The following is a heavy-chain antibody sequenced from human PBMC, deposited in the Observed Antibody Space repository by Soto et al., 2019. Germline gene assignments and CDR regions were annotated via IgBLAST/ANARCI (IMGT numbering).Heavy chain of an antibody. CDR2: IIPLFGKG. V-gene: IGHV1-69*01. CDR1: GDNFNSHS. CDR3: ARDGGMARGYRRDTVEV. J-gene: IGHJ6*02. Sequence: QVQLVQSGAELKKPGSSVKVSCTASGDNFNSHSIHWVRQAPGQGLEWLGGIIPLFGKGKNAERFQDRLTITTDEATTTANTELSRLRPGDTAVYYCARDGGMARGYRRDTVEVWGQGTTVTVSS. D-gene: IGHD1-26*01.